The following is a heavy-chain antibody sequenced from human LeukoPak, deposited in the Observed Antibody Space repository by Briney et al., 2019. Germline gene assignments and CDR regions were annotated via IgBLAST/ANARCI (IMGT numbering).Heavy chain of an antibody. CDR3: ARDVVAAAGSFDY. CDR1: GGSISSSSYY. Sequence: SETLSLTCTVSGGSISSSSYYWGWLRQPPGKGLEWIGSIYYSGSTYYNPSLKSRVTISVDTSKNQFSLKLSSVTAADTAVYYCARDVVAAAGSFDYWGQGTLVTVSS. V-gene: IGHV4-39*07. CDR2: IYYSGST. D-gene: IGHD6-13*01. J-gene: IGHJ4*02.